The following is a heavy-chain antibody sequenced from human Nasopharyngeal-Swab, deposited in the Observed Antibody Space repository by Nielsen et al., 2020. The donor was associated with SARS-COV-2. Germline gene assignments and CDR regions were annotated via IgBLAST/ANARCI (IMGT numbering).Heavy chain of an antibody. V-gene: IGHV3-23*01. D-gene: IGHD3-10*01. CDR1: GFTFSNYA. CDR2: ISDSGGAT. CDR3: AKHTAGWFGGDAFDI. Sequence: GESLKISCAASGFTFSNYAMSWVRQAPGRGLEWVSVISDSGGATHSADSAKGRFAISRDNSKNTLYLKMNSLRAEDTAVYYCAKHTAGWFGGDAFDIWGQGTVVTVSS. J-gene: IGHJ3*02.